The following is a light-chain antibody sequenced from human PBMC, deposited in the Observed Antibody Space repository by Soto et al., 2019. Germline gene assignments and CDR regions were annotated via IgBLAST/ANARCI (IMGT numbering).Light chain of an antibody. J-gene: IGKJ4*01. Sequence: DIQMTQSPSSLSASVGDRVTITCRASQSISSYLNWYQQKPGKAPKLLIYKASGLESGVPSRFSGSGSGTAFTLTISSLQPDDFATYYCQQYDSYSPLTFGGGTKVEIK. CDR1: QSISSY. CDR2: KAS. CDR3: QQYDSYSPLT. V-gene: IGKV1-5*03.